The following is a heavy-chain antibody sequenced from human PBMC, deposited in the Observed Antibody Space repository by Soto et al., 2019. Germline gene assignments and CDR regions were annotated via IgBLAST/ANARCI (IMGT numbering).Heavy chain of an antibody. CDR1: GFTFSGFD. D-gene: IGHD2-15*01. J-gene: IGHJ4*02. V-gene: IGHV3-13*01. CDR3: ARGQEVGAHFFDS. Sequence: GSLRLSCEASGFTFSGFDMHWVRRPTGKGLEWVSTIGTAGDTYYAVSVKGRFTISRDNAKNSLSLQMNSLRAGDTAVYFCARGQEVGAHFFDSWGQGTQVTVS. CDR2: IGTAGDT.